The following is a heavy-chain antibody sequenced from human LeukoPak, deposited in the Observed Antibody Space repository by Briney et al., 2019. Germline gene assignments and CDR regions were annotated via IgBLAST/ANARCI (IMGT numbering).Heavy chain of an antibody. D-gene: IGHD6-19*01. CDR1: GGSISSGSYY. J-gene: IGHJ1*01. CDR3: ARVVAVVGGRYFQH. CDR2: IYTSGST. V-gene: IGHV4-61*02. Sequence: PSETLSLTCTVSGGSISSGSYYWSWIRQPAGKGLEWIGRIYTSGSTNYNPSLKSRVTISVDTSKNQFSLKLSSVTAADTAVYYCARVVAVVGGRYFQHWGQGTLVTVSS.